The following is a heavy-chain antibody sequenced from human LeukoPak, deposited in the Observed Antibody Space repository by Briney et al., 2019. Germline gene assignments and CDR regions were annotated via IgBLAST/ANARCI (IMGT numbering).Heavy chain of an antibody. CDR2: IFYSGST. CDR3: AKSNGYGLVDI. V-gene: IGHV4-38-2*02. J-gene: IGHJ3*02. Sequence: SETLSLTCTVSGYSISSGYYWGWIRQPPGKGLEWIGNIFYSGSTYYSPSLKSRVTISLDTSRNQFSLKLNSVTAADTAVYYCAKSNGYGLVDIWGQGTMVIVS. D-gene: IGHD3-10*01. CDR1: GYSISSGYY.